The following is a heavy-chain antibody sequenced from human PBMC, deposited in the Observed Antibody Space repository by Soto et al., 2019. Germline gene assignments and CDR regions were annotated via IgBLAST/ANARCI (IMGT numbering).Heavy chain of an antibody. CDR1: GGSISSSSYY. CDR3: ASSVKRHRGYSYGRVMIFDD. J-gene: IGHJ4*02. CDR2: IYYSGST. Sequence: PSETLSLTCTVSGGSISSSSYYWGWIRQPPGKGLEWIGSIYYSGSTYYNPSLKSRVTISVDTSKNQFSLKLSSVTAADTAVYYCASSVKRHRGYSYGRVMIFDDWGQGTLVTVSS. V-gene: IGHV4-39*01. D-gene: IGHD5-18*01.